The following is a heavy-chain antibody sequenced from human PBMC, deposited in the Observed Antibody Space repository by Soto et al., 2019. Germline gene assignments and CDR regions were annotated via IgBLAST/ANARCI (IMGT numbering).Heavy chain of an antibody. J-gene: IGHJ4*02. Sequence: SVKVSCKASGGTFSSYAISWVRQAPGQGLEWMGGIIPIFGTANYAQKFQGRVTITADKSTSTAYMELSSLRSEDTAVYYCARGGCSGGSCVSTLGYWGQGTPVTVSS. CDR1: GGTFSSYA. CDR3: ARGGCSGGSCVSTLGY. D-gene: IGHD2-15*01. V-gene: IGHV1-69*06. CDR2: IIPIFGTA.